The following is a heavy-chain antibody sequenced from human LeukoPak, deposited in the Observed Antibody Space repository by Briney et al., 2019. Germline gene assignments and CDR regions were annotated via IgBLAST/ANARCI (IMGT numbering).Heavy chain of an antibody. CDR3: ARGKGSSSSRYCWFDP. J-gene: IGHJ5*02. CDR2: INHSGST. CDR1: GGSFSGYY. Sequence: SETLSLTCAVYGGSFSGYYWSWIRQPPGKGLEWLGEINHSGSTNYNPSLKSRVTISVDTSKNQFSLKLSSVTAADTAVYYCARGKGSSSSRYCWFDPWGQGTLVTVSS. D-gene: IGHD6-6*01. V-gene: IGHV4-34*01.